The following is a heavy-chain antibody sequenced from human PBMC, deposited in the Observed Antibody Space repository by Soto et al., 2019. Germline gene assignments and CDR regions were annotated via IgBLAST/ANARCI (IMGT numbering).Heavy chain of an antibody. Sequence: PSDTLYLTCAVSGGSFRFYYWSWIRQPPGKELEWIGEINHSGSTNYNSSLKSRVTISVDTSKNQFSLKLSSVTAADTAVYYCATRFYDSSGYYLFYFDSWGQGTLVTVSS. J-gene: IGHJ4*02. V-gene: IGHV4-34*01. CDR2: INHSGST. CDR3: ATRFYDSSGYYLFYFDS. D-gene: IGHD3-22*01. CDR1: GGSFRFYY.